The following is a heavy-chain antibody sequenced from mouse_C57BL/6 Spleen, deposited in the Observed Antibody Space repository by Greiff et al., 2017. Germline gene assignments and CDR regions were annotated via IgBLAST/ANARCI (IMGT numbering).Heavy chain of an antibody. CDR3: ARDRSTMSTGGAY. V-gene: IGHV5-4*01. D-gene: IGHD2-4*01. CDR1: GFTFSSYA. Sequence: EVKLMESGGGLVKPGGSLKLSCAASGFTFSSYAMSWVRQTPEKRLEWVATISDGGSYTYYPDNVKGRFTISRDNAKNNLYLQMSHLKSEDTAMYYCARDRSTMSTGGAYWGQGTLVTVSA. J-gene: IGHJ3*01. CDR2: ISDGGSYT.